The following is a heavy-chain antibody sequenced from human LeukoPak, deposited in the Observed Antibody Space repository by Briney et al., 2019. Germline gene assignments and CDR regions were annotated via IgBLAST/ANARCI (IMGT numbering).Heavy chain of an antibody. D-gene: IGHD2-2*01. CDR2: ISGSGGST. CDR3: AKDVYQLLVSDPYDGMDV. V-gene: IGHV3-23*01. Sequence: PGGSLRLSCAASGFTFSSYAMSWVRQAPGKGLEWVSAISGSGGSTYYADSVKGRFTISRDNSKNTLYLQMNSLRAEDTAVYYCAKDVYQLLVSDPYDGMDVWGQGTTVTASS. CDR1: GFTFSSYA. J-gene: IGHJ6*02.